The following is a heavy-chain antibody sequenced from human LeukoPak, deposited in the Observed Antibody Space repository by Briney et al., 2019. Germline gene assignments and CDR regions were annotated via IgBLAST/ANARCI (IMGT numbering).Heavy chain of an antibody. Sequence: ASVKVSCKASGYTFTSYDINWVRQATGQGLEWMGWMNPNSGNTGYAQKFQGRVTMTRNTSISTAYMELRSLRSDDTAVYYCARVDPIDYFGVVSRYYFDYWGQGTLVTVSS. V-gene: IGHV1-8*01. CDR2: MNPNSGNT. D-gene: IGHD3-3*01. CDR1: GYTFTSYD. J-gene: IGHJ4*02. CDR3: ARVDPIDYFGVVSRYYFDY.